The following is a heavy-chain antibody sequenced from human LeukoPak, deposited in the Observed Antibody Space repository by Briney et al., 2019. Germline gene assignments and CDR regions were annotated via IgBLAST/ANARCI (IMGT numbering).Heavy chain of an antibody. CDR2: INPSGGST. Sequence: ASVKVSCKASGYTFTSYYMHWVRQAPGQGLEWMGIINPSGGSTSYAQKFQGRVTMTRDMSTSTVYVELSSLRSEDTAVYYCARDKTGGNSPLYYFDYWGQGTLVTVSS. CDR1: GYTFTSYY. CDR3: ARDKTGGNSPLYYFDY. D-gene: IGHD4-23*01. V-gene: IGHV1-46*01. J-gene: IGHJ4*02.